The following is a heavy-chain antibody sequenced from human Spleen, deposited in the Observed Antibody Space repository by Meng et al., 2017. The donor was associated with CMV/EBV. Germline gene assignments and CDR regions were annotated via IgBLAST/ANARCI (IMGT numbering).Heavy chain of an antibody. CDR3: ARGSLTYHYYSMDA. D-gene: IGHD3-16*02. Sequence: LSLTCAASGFTFSDYYMTWIRQAPGKGLEWVSYITGSGTTIYYADSVKGRFTISRDNAKNSLFLQMNSLRAEDTALYYCARGSLTYHYYSMDAWGQGTTVTVSS. CDR1: GFTFSDYY. V-gene: IGHV3-11*01. J-gene: IGHJ6*02. CDR2: ITGSGTTI.